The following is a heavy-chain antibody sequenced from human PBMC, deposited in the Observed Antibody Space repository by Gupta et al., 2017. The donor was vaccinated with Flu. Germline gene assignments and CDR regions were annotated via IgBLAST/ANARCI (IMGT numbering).Heavy chain of an antibody. V-gene: IGHV3-23*01. CDR2: TSSGAT. CDR3: AKYYVSIGLSTWFDP. D-gene: IGHD6-19*01. J-gene: IGHJ5*02. CDR1: GFTFSDYA. Sequence: EVQLLESGGGLVQPGGSLRLSCAASGFTFSDYAMPWVRQAPGKGLGLVSVTSSGATYHADSVKGRFAISRDNSKNTLYLQMNSLRADDTAVYYCAKYYVSIGLSTWFDPRGQGILVTVSS.